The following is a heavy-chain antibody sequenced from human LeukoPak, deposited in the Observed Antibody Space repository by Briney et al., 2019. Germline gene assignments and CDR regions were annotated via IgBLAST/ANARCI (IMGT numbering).Heavy chain of an antibody. Sequence: GGSLRLSCAASGFTFSDYYMSWIRQAPGKGLEWVSYISSSGSTIYYADSVKGRFTISRDNAKNSLYLQMNSLRAEDTAEYYCARDYYNSSGYYNGKIWGQGTLVTVSS. D-gene: IGHD3-22*01. CDR2: ISSSGSTI. J-gene: IGHJ4*02. V-gene: IGHV3-11*01. CDR1: GFTFSDYY. CDR3: ARDYYNSSGYYNGKI.